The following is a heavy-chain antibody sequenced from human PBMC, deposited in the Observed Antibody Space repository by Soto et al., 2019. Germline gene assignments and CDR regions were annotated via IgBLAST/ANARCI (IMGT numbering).Heavy chain of an antibody. CDR2: ISTYNGNT. CDR3: ARGMVLGVGSDY. CDR1: GYTFTSYG. J-gene: IGHJ4*02. D-gene: IGHD3-10*01. Sequence: QVQLVQSGAEVKKPGASVKVSRKASGYTFTSYGISWVRQAPGQGLEWMGWISTYNGNTKYAQKLQGRVTMATDTSTSTAYVELRRRRSDDTAVFYCARGMVLGVGSDYWGQGTLVTVSS. V-gene: IGHV1-18*01.